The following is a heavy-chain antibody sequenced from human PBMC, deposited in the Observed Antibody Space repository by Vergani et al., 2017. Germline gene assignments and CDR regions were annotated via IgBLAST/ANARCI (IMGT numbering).Heavy chain of an antibody. J-gene: IGHJ1*01. D-gene: IGHD3-10*01. CDR2: ISSGGGDI. Sequence: EVQLLESGGGLVQPGGSRRLSCAGAGFTFDTYNMAYVRQAPGKGLEWVATISSGGGDIFYADSVKGRFTISRDHSKNTLFLQMNSLKDEDTAVYYCTTAXVLYYLHGEYFQYWGRGNLVSVSS. CDR1: GFTFDTYN. V-gene: IGHV3-23*01. CDR3: TTAXVLYYLHGEYFQY.